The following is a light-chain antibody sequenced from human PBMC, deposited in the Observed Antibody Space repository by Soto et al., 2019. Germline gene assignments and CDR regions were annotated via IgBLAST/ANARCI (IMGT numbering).Light chain of an antibody. Sequence: EIVITQSPDTLSWSPGERATLSCRASQSVYDRVVWYQQKSGQAPSLLIYAASTRAAGVPARVSGSGSGTEFTLTISSLQSEDFALYFSQQYADCPQPFGQGTKVDI. CDR2: AAS. J-gene: IGKJ1*01. V-gene: IGKV3-15*01. CDR1: QSVYDR. CDR3: QQYADCPQP.